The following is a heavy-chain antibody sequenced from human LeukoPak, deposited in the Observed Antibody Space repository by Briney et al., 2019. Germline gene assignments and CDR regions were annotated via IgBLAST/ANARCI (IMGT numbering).Heavy chain of an antibody. CDR3: AKDLRTAMPSY. D-gene: IGHD5-18*01. CDR1: GFTFSDFS. J-gene: IGHJ4*02. V-gene: IGHV3-21*04. CDR2: INGNSKYI. Sequence: GGSLRLSCAASGFTFSDFSINWVRQAPGKGLEWVSSINGNSKYIYYADSVKGRFTISRDNSKNTLYLQMNSLRAEDTAVYYCAKDLRTAMPSYWGQGTLVTVSS.